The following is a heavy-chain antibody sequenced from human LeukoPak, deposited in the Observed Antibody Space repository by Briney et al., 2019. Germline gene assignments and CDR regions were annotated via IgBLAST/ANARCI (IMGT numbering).Heavy chain of an antibody. J-gene: IGHJ4*02. D-gene: IGHD3-10*01. CDR1: GFTFSSYA. CDR2: ISGSGGST. CDR3: ARSFRGVTLYYFDY. V-gene: IGHV3-23*01. Sequence: PGGSLRLSCAASGFTFSSYAMSWVRQAPGKGLEWVSAISGSGGSTYYADSVKGRFTISRDNSKNTLYLQMNSLRAEDTAVYYCARSFRGVTLYYFDYWGQGTLVTVSS.